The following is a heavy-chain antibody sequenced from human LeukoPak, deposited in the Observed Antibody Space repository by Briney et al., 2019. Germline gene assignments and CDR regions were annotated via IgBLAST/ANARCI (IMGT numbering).Heavy chain of an antibody. V-gene: IGHV3-30*18. CDR1: GFSFSNFG. CDR2: ISHDGSLK. D-gene: IGHD3-10*01. CDR3: AKKNSYGSGAGDPLDV. J-gene: IGHJ3*01. Sequence: EGSLTLSCAASGFSFSNFGMHWVRQAPAKGLEWMAVISHDGSLKYYLDSVKGRFTISRDNSKNTLYLQMDSLRVEDTAVYYCAKKNSYGSGAGDPLDVWGHGTLVTVSS.